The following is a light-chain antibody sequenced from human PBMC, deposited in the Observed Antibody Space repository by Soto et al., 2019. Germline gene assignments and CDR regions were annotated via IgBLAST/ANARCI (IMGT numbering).Light chain of an antibody. CDR1: QGIRTA. CDR2: DAF. J-gene: IGKJ3*01. V-gene: IGKV1D-13*01. Sequence: AIQLTQSPSSLSASVGDRVTITCRASQGIRTALAWYQQKSEKAPKLLIYDAFNLESGVPSRFSGSGSGTDFTLSINNLQPEDSATYFCQHFNNYPFTFGPGTKVDI. CDR3: QHFNNYPFT.